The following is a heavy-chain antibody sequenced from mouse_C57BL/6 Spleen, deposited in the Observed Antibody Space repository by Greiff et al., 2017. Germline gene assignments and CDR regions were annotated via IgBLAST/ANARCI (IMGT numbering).Heavy chain of an antibody. D-gene: IGHD1-1*01. J-gene: IGHJ2*01. CDR3: VYGRSYYFDY. CDR1: GYTFTSYG. V-gene: IGHV1-81*01. CDR2: IYPRSGNT. Sequence: VKLQESGAELARPGASVKLSCKASGYTFTSYGISWVKQRTGQGLEWIGEIYPRSGNTYYNEKIKGKATLTADKSSSTAYMELRSLTSEDSAVYFCVYGRSYYFDYWGQGTTLTVSS.